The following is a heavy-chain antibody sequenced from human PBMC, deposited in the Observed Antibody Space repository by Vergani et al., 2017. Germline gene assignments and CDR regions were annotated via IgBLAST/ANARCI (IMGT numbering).Heavy chain of an antibody. V-gene: IGHV4-39*07. D-gene: IGHD4-17*01. Sequence: QLQLQESGPGLVKPSETLSLTCTVSGGSISSSSYYWGWIRQPPGKGLEWIGSIYYSGSTYYNPSLKSRVTISVDTSKNQFSLKLSSVTAADTAVYYCARGPRMNGDYEYYYYYGMDVWGQGTTVTVSS. CDR1: GGSISSSSYY. CDR3: ARGPRMNGDYEYYYYYGMDV. J-gene: IGHJ6*02. CDR2: IYYSGST.